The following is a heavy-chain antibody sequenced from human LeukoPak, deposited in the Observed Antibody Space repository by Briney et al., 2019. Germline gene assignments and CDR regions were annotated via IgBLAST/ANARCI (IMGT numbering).Heavy chain of an antibody. J-gene: IGHJ4*02. CDR3: ARDRKYSSSSSFDY. CDR1: GGSISSINW. CDR2: IYHSGST. Sequence: PSETLSLTCAVSGGSISSINWWSWVRQPPGKGLEWIGEIYHSGSTNYNPSLKSRVTISVDKSKNQFSLKLSSVTAADTAVYYCARDRKYSSSSSFDYWGQGTLVTVSS. D-gene: IGHD6-6*01. V-gene: IGHV4-4*02.